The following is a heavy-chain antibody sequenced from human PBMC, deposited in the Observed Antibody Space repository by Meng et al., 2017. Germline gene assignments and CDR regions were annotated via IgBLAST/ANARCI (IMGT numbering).Heavy chain of an antibody. Sequence: QVQPQGSGPVRVNPSGTLSLTAAVPGGSISSSNWCTWVRQPPGKGLEWIGEIYHSGSTNYNPSLKSRVTISVDKSKNQFSLKLSSVTAADTAVYYCARIGDWGSTRYFDYWGQGTLVTVSS. J-gene: IGHJ4*02. CDR2: IYHSGST. CDR3: ARIGDWGSTRYFDY. D-gene: IGHD7-27*01. V-gene: IGHV4-4*02. CDR1: GGSISSSNW.